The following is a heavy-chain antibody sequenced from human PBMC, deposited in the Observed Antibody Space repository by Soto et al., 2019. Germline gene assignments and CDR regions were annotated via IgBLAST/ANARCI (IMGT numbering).Heavy chain of an antibody. CDR2: ISAYNGNT. CDR3: ARGLENDFWSGYLNYYYYYGMDV. CDR1: GYTFTSYG. Sequence: ASVKVSCKASGYTFTSYGISCVRQAPGQVLEWMGWISAYNGNTNYAQKLQGRVTMTTDTSTSTAYMELRSLRSDDTAVYYCARGLENDFWSGYLNYYYYYGMDVWGQGTTVTVSS. D-gene: IGHD3-3*01. J-gene: IGHJ6*02. V-gene: IGHV1-18*04.